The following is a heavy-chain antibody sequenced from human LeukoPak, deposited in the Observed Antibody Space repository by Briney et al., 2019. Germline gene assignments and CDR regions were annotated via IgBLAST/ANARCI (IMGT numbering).Heavy chain of an antibody. CDR3: AKGYCSSTSCRRLAFDI. CDR2: INPNSGGT. CDR1: GYTFTGYY. V-gene: IGHV1-2*02. Sequence: EASVKVSCKASGYTFTGYYMHWVRQAPGQGLEWMGWINPNSGGTNYAQKFQGRVTMTRDTSISTAYMELSRLRSDDTAVYYCAKGYCSSTSCRRLAFDIWGQGTMVTVSS. D-gene: IGHD2-2*01. J-gene: IGHJ3*02.